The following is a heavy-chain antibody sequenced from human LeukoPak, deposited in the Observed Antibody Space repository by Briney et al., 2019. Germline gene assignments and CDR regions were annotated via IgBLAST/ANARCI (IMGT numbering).Heavy chain of an antibody. CDR2: IYSGGSS. CDR1: GFTVSSNY. D-gene: IGHD6-19*01. V-gene: IGHV3-53*01. J-gene: IGHJ4*02. CDR3: ARGTSGWSPAPFDY. Sequence: GGSLRLYCAASGFTVSSNYMSWVRQAPGKGLEWVSVIYSGGSSYYADSVKGRFTISRDNSKNTLYLQMNSLRAEDTAVYYCARGTSGWSPAPFDYWGQGTLVTVSS.